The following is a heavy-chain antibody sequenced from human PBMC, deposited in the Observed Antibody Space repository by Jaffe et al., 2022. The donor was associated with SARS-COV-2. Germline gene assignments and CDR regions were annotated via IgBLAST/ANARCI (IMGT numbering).Heavy chain of an antibody. Sequence: HVQLVESGGGVVQPGTSLRLSCVVSGFTYTKFSVNWVRQAPGKGLEWVAIMSNDEKKKEYADSVKGRFTISRDNSKNTLYLQMNSLRVEDTAVYYCARGLDYYAPLDSWDQGTLVTVSP. CDR3: ARGLDYYAPLDS. D-gene: IGHD3-10*01. V-gene: IGHV3-30*04. J-gene: IGHJ4*02. CDR1: GFTYTKFS. CDR2: MSNDEKKK.